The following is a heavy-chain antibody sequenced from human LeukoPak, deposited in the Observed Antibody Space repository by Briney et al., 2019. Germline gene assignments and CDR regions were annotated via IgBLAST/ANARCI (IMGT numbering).Heavy chain of an antibody. V-gene: IGHV1-2*02. CDR1: GYTFTGYY. CDR3: ASEDRIVGATSVGAFDI. Sequence: ASVKVSCKASGYTFTGYYMHWVRQAPGQGLEWMGWINPNSGGTNYAQKFQGKVTMTRDTSISTAYMELSRLRPDDTAVYYCASEDRIVGATSVGAFDIWGQGTMVTVSS. J-gene: IGHJ3*02. CDR2: INPNSGGT. D-gene: IGHD1-26*01.